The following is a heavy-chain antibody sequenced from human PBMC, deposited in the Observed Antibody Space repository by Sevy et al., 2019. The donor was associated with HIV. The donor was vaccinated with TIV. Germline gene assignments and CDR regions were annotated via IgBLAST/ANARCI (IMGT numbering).Heavy chain of an antibody. J-gene: IGHJ6*03. V-gene: IGHV3-33*01. CDR1: GFTFSSYG. CDR2: IWLDGSNK. D-gene: IGHD3-10*01. Sequence: GGSLRLSCAASGFTFSSYGMHWVRQAPGKGLEGVAVIWLDGSNKYYADSVKGRFTISRDNSKNTLYLQMNSLRAEDTAVYYCATSDYYGSGSYYYYYYMDVWGKGTTVTVSS. CDR3: ATSDYYGSGSYYYYYYMDV.